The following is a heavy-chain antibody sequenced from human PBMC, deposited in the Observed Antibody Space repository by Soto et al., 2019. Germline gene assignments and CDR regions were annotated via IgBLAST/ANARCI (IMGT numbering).Heavy chain of an antibody. V-gene: IGHV3-33*01. CDR1: GFTFSNFG. CDR2: IYYDGGNK. CDR3: ARPSYGSPCYDGMDV. J-gene: IGHJ6*02. D-gene: IGHD3-10*01. Sequence: QVQLVESGGGVVQPGKSLRLSCVASGFTFSNFGMHWVRQAPGKGLEWVALIYYDGGNKYYADSVKGRFTISRDNSENTLHLQMNSVRAEDTAVYYCARPSYGSPCYDGMDVWGQGTTVTVSS.